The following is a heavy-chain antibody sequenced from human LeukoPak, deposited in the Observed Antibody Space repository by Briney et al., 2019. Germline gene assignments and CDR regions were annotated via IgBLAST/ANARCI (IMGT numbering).Heavy chain of an antibody. Sequence: PGGSLRLSCAASGFTFSSSAMNWVRQAPGKGLEWVSAISGSGGSTYYADSVKGRFTISRDNSRNTVYLQMNSLRVEDTAVYYCANDLGWIQLNLGRGQGTLVTVSS. CDR3: ANDLGWIQLNLG. J-gene: IGHJ4*02. D-gene: IGHD5-18*01. CDR2: ISGSGGST. CDR1: GFTFSSSA. V-gene: IGHV3-23*01.